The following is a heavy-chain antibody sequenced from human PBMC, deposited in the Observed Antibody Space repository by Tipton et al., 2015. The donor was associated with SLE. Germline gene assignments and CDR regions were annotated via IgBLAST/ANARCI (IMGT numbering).Heavy chain of an antibody. CDR3: ARVGCGGDCYPPYYYYGMGV. V-gene: IGHV4-61*05. CDR1: GGSISSSSYY. Sequence: TLSLTCTVSGGSISSSSYYWGWIRQPPGKGPEWIGYIYYSGSTNYNPSLKSRVTISVDTSKNQFSLKLSSVTAADTAVYYCARVGCGGDCYPPYYYYGMGVWRQGTTVTAS. CDR2: IYYSGST. J-gene: IGHJ6*02. D-gene: IGHD2-21*01.